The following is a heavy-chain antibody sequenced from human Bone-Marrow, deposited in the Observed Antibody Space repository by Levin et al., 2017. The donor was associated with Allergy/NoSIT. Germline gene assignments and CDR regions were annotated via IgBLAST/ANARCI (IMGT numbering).Heavy chain of an antibody. J-gene: IGHJ3*02. Sequence: SQTLSLTCAVYGGSFSGSYWSWIRQPPGKGLEWIGEINHSGSTNYNPSLKSRVTISVDTSKNQFSLKLSSVTAADTAVYYCATPRGTASKNDAFDIWGQGTMVTVSS. D-gene: IGHD1-1*01. V-gene: IGHV4-34*01. CDR1: GGSFSGSY. CDR2: INHSGST. CDR3: ATPRGTASKNDAFDI.